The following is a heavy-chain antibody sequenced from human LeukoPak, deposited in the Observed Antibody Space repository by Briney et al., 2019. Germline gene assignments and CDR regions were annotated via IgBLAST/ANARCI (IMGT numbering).Heavy chain of an antibody. D-gene: IGHD3-3*01. J-gene: IGHJ4*02. Sequence: SETLSLTCAAYGGSFSGYYWSWIRQPPGKGLEWIGEINHSGSTNYNPSLKSRVTISVDTSKNQFSLKLSSVTAADTAAYYCARGGGIGDFWSGKTVYYFDYWGQGTLVTVSS. CDR2: INHSGST. CDR3: ARGGGIGDFWSGKTVYYFDY. V-gene: IGHV4-34*01. CDR1: GGSFSGYY.